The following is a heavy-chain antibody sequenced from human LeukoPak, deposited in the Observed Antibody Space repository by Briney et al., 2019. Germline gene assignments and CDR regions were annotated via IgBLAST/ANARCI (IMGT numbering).Heavy chain of an antibody. V-gene: IGHV4-59*01. CDR3: ARDRRFGEAFDI. CDR2: IYYSGST. D-gene: IGHD3-10*01. J-gene: IGHJ3*02. Sequence: SETLSLTCTVSGGSISSYYWSWIRQPPGKGLEWIGYIYYSGSTNHNPSLKSRVTISVDRSKNQFSLKLSYVTAADTAVYYCARDRRFGEAFDIWGQGTMVTVSS. CDR1: GGSISSYY.